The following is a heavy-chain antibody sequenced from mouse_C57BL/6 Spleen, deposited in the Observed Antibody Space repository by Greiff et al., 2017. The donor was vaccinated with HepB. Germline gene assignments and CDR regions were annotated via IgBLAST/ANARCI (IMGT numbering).Heavy chain of an antibody. CDR1: GFTFSSYG. CDR3: ARHGTGYFDV. Sequence: EVNVVESGGDLVKPGGSLKLSCAASGFTFSSYGMSWVRQTPDKRLEWVATISSGGSYTYYPDSVKGRFTISRDNAKNTLYLQMSSLKSEDTAMYYCARHGTGYFDVWGTGTTVTVSS. J-gene: IGHJ1*03. V-gene: IGHV5-6*01. D-gene: IGHD4-1*01. CDR2: ISSGGSYT.